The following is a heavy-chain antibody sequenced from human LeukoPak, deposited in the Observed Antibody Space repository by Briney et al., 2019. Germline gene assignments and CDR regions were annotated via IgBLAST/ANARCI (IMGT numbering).Heavy chain of an antibody. D-gene: IGHD3-22*01. CDR3: ARAYYDSSGYHYFDY. Sequence: GGSLRLSCAASGFTFSSYSMNWVRQAPGKGLEWVSYISSSSSTIYYADSVKGRFTISRDNAKNSLYLQMNSLRAEDTAVYYCARAYYDSSGYHYFDYWGQGTLVTVSS. CDR1: GFTFSSYS. J-gene: IGHJ4*02. V-gene: IGHV3-48*01. CDR2: ISSSSSTI.